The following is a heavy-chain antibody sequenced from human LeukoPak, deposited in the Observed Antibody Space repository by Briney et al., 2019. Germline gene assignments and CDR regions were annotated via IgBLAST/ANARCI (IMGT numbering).Heavy chain of an antibody. V-gene: IGHV4-4*07. Sequence: ASETLSLTCTVSGGSISSYYWGWIRQPAGKGLEWIGRIYTSGSTNYNPSLKSRVTMSVDTSKNQFSLKLSSVTAADTAVYYCARTPYYDILTGTFDYWGQGTLVTVSS. D-gene: IGHD3-9*01. CDR1: GGSISSYY. CDR3: ARTPYYDILTGTFDY. CDR2: IYTSGST. J-gene: IGHJ4*02.